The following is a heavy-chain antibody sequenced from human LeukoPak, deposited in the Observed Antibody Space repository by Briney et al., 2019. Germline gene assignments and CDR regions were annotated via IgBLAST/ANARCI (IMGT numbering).Heavy chain of an antibody. Sequence: SVKVSCKASGGTYSSYAISWVRQAPGQALEWMGGIIPIFGTAKYAQKFQGRVTITTDESTSTAYMELSSLRSEDTAVYYCARDALAYYDSSGYYYNWFDPWGQGTLVTVSS. CDR3: ARDALAYYDSSGYYYNWFDP. D-gene: IGHD3-22*01. CDR1: GGTYSSYA. J-gene: IGHJ5*02. V-gene: IGHV1-69*05. CDR2: IIPIFGTA.